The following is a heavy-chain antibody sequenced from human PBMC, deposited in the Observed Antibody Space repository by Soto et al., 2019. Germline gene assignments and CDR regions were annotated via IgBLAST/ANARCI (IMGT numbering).Heavy chain of an antibody. CDR3: ARDADYGGSRGGMDV. D-gene: IGHD4-17*01. CDR1: GGSVNNANYF. V-gene: IGHV4-31*03. J-gene: IGHJ6*02. CDR2: IYYSGST. Sequence: QVRLEESGPGLVKPSETLSLICSVSGGSVNNANYFWNWIRHHPENGLEWIGYIYYSGSTRYNPSSKTRATLSIDTSKNRFSLRLDSVTVADTAVYFCARDADYGGSRGGMDVWGRGTTVTVSS.